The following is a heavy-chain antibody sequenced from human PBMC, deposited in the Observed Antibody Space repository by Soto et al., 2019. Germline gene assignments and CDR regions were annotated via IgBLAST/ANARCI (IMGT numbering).Heavy chain of an antibody. Sequence: QVQLQESGPGLLKPSQTLSLTCNGSNGYINSGGFYWSWIRQHPGKGLEWIGYIFHSGSTLYNPSLNGRVSLSADTSKNQLSINLRSVTVADTAVYYCARGGIAGHWFDPWGQGILVTVSS. V-gene: IGHV4-31*03. J-gene: IGHJ5*02. CDR3: ARGGIAGHWFDP. CDR2: IFHSGST. D-gene: IGHD6-13*01. CDR1: NGYINSGGFY.